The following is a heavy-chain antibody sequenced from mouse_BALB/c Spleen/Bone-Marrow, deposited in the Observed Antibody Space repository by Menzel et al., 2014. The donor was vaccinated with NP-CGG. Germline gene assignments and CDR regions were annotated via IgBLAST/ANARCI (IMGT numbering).Heavy chain of an antibody. V-gene: IGHV1-19*01. CDR3: ARKRDNLYYMDY. CDR2: VNPYNGGT. CDR1: GYTFTDYH. D-gene: IGHD1-3*01. Sequence: EVQLQQSGPELVKPGASVKMSCKASGYTFTDYHMDWVKQSHGESFEWIGRVNPYNGGTSYNQKFKGKATLTVDKSSSTAYMELNSLTSEDSAVYYCARKRDNLYYMDYWGQGTTLTVSS. J-gene: IGHJ2*01.